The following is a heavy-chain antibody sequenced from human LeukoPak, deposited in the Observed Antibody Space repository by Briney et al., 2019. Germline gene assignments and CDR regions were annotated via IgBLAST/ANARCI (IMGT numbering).Heavy chain of an antibody. Sequence: GGSLRLSCAASGFTFIDYTINWVRQAPGKGLEWVSSISTSSNIYYADSVKGRFTVSRDNAKNSVYLQTNSLRAEDTAVYYCARDRSYVGFDYWGQGTLVTVSS. D-gene: IGHD4-23*01. CDR2: ISTSSNI. CDR3: ARDRSYVGFDY. V-gene: IGHV3-69-1*01. J-gene: IGHJ4*02. CDR1: GFTFIDYT.